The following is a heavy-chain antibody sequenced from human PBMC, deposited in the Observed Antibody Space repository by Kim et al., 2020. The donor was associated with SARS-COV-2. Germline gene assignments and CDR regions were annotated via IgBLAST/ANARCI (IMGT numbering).Heavy chain of an antibody. J-gene: IGHJ3*02. D-gene: IGHD3-3*01. Sequence: GGSLRLSCAASGFTFSNAWMSWVRQAPGKGLEWVGRIKSKTDGGTTDYAAPVKGRFTISRDDSKNTLYLQMNSLKTEDTAVYYCTTSTYYDFWSGYLAVAFDIWGQGTMVTVSS. V-gene: IGHV3-15*01. CDR3: TTSTYYDFWSGYLAVAFDI. CDR1: GFTFSNAW. CDR2: IKSKTDGGTT.